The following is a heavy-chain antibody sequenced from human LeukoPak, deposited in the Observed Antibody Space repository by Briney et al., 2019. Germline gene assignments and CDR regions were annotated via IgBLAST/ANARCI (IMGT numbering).Heavy chain of an antibody. Sequence: GRSLRLSCVASGFTFSSDAMHWVRQTPGKGLEWVAVISYDGNEKYQVDSVKGRFTISRDNSKSTLYLQMNSLRVEDTAVYYCARGDRGTAAGNNWFNPWGQGTLVTVSS. CDR1: GFTFSSDA. CDR3: ARGDRGTAAGNNWFNP. V-gene: IGHV3-30-3*01. CDR2: ISYDGNEK. D-gene: IGHD6-13*01. J-gene: IGHJ5*02.